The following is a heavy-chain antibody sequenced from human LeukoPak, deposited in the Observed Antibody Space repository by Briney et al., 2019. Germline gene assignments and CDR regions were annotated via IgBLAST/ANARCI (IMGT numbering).Heavy chain of an antibody. Sequence: GGSLRLSCAASGFTFINYAMNWVRQAPGKGLEWVSALSFSGLTTYYADSVRGRFTISRDNSKSTLYLQMNGLRAEDTALYYCARPTSGWYAGGFDYWGQGILVTVSS. V-gene: IGHV3-23*01. CDR3: ARPTSGWYAGGFDY. J-gene: IGHJ4*02. D-gene: IGHD6-19*01. CDR1: GFTFINYA. CDR2: LSFSGLTT.